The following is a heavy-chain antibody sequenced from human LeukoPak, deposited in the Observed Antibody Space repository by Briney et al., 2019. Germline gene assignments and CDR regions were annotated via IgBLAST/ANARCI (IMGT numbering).Heavy chain of an antibody. CDR3: AREIGGSPFQFDY. CDR2: ISSSGSYI. Sequence: GGSLRLSCAASGFTFSSYSMYWVRQAPGKGLEWVSSISSSGSYIYYADSVKGRFTISRDNSKNSLYLQMNSLRAEDTAVYYCAREIGGSPFQFDYWGQGTLVTVSS. J-gene: IGHJ4*02. CDR1: GFTFSSYS. D-gene: IGHD3-16*01. V-gene: IGHV3-21*01.